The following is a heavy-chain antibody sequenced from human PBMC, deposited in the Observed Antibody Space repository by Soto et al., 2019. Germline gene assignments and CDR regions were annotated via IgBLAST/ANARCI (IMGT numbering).Heavy chain of an antibody. V-gene: IGHV3-30*18. CDR3: AKDPPDYGVTD. Sequence: QVQLVESGGGVVQPGKSLRLSCAASRFTFSGYGMHWVRQAPGKGLEWVAFISLDGTNKHYADSVKGRFTISRDNSKKTLYLQMNSPKTEDTAVYYCAKDPPDYGVTDWGQGTLVTVSS. J-gene: IGHJ4*02. D-gene: IGHD4-17*01. CDR2: ISLDGTNK. CDR1: RFTFSGYG.